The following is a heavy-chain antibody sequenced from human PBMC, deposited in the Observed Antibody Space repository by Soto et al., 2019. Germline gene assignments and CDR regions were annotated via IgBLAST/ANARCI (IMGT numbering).Heavy chain of an antibody. V-gene: IGHV3-21*01. CDR2: ISSSSSYI. CDR1: GFTFSSYS. Sequence: SLRLSCAASGFTFSSYSMNWVRQAPGKGLEWVSSISSSSSYIYYADSVKGRFTISRDNAKNSLYLQMNSLRAEDTALYYCAREPIAAADGYLYYYGMDVWGQGTTVTVS. D-gene: IGHD6-13*01. J-gene: IGHJ6*02. CDR3: AREPIAAADGYLYYYGMDV.